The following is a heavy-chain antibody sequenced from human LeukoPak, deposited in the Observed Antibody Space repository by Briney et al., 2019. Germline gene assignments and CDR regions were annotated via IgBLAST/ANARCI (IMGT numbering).Heavy chain of an antibody. V-gene: IGHV4-59*08. CDR3: ARAPNYDFWSGYLDY. Sequence: SETLSLTCTVPGGSISNYYWSWIRQPPGKGLEWIGNIYHSGSTYYNPSLKSRVIISVDTSKNHFSLKLSSVTAADTAVYYCARAPNYDFWSGYLDYWGQGTLVTVSS. D-gene: IGHD3-3*01. J-gene: IGHJ4*02. CDR2: IYHSGST. CDR1: GGSISNYY.